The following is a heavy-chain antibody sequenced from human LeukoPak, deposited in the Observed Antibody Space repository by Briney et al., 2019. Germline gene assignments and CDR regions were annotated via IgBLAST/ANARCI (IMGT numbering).Heavy chain of an antibody. CDR2: TYHNGDT. J-gene: IGHJ3*02. CDR1: GGSIISGDYY. CDR3: ARAGVVPAAINRAFDI. V-gene: IGHV4-30-4*08. Sequence: PSETLSLTCIVSGGSIISGDYYWTWIRQPPGKGLEWIGYTYHNGDTYYNPSLRSRISISVDTSKNQFSLKLSSVTAADTAVYYCARAGVVPAAINRAFDIWGQGSLVTVSS. D-gene: IGHD2-2*02.